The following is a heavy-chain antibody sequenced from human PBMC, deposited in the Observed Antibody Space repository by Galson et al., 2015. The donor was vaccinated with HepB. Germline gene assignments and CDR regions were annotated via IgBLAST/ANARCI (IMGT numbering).Heavy chain of an antibody. CDR1: GFTFSSYA. CDR3: AREFLGYYYYGMDV. CDR2: ISYDGSNK. V-gene: IGHV3-30*04. J-gene: IGHJ6*02. Sequence: SLRLSCAASGFTFSSYAMHWVRQAPGKGLEWVAVISYDGSNKYYADSVKGRFTISRDNSKNTLYLQMNSLRAEDTAVYYCAREFLGYYYYGMDVWGQGTTVTVSS.